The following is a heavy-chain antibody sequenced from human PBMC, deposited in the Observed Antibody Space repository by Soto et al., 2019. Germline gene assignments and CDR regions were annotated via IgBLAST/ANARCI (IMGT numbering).Heavy chain of an antibody. V-gene: IGHV3-7*03. CDR3: ARDRGRNVVVPAAIGGMDV. D-gene: IGHD2-2*01. CDR1: GFTFSSYW. CDR2: IKQDGSGK. J-gene: IGHJ6*02. Sequence: GGSLRLSCAASGFTFSSYWMSWVRQAPGKGLEWVANIKQDGSGKYYVDSVKGRFTISRDNAKNSLYLQMNSLRAEDTAVYYCARDRGRNVVVPAAIGGMDVWGQGTTVTVSS.